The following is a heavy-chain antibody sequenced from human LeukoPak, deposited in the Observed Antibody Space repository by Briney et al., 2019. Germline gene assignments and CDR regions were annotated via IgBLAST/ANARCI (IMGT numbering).Heavy chain of an antibody. CDR3: AKGSPLRYFDWLLRNDAFDI. V-gene: IGHV3-23*01. D-gene: IGHD3-9*01. Sequence: GGSLRRSCAASGFTLSSYAMSWVRQAPGKGLEWVSAISGSGGSTYYADSVKGRFTISRDNSKNTLYLQMNSLRAKDTAVYYCAKGSPLRYFDWLLRNDAFDIWGQGTMVTVSS. J-gene: IGHJ3*02. CDR1: GFTLSSYA. CDR2: ISGSGGST.